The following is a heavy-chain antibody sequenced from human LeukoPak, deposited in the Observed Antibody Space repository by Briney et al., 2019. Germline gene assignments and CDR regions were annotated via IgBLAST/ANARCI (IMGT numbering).Heavy chain of an antibody. CDR2: IYYSGST. J-gene: IGHJ4*02. CDR3: AATYYYDSSGVDY. D-gene: IGHD3-22*01. Sequence: SETLSLTCTVSGGSISSYYWIWIRQPPGKGLEWIGYIYYSGSTNYNPYLKSRVTISVDTSKIQFSLKLSSVTAADTAVYYCAATYYYDSSGVDYWGQGTLVTVSS. CDR1: GGSISSYY. V-gene: IGHV4-59*08.